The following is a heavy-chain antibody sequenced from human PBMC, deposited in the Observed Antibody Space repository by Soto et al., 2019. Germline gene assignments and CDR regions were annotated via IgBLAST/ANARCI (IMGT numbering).Heavy chain of an antibody. D-gene: IGHD4-17*01. V-gene: IGHV4-39*07. J-gene: IGHJ4*02. CDR3: ARDRGDYGDYSFDY. CDR2: IYYTGST. Sequence: SETLSLTCTVSGGSISSSSYYWVWIRQPPGKGLEWIGTIYYTGSTYYNSSLKSRVTISVDRSKNQFSLKLSSVTAADTAVYYCARDRGDYGDYSFDYWGQGTLVTVSS. CDR1: GGSISSSSYY.